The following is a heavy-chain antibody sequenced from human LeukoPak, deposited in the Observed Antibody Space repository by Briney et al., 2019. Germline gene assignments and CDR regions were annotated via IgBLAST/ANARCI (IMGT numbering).Heavy chain of an antibody. J-gene: IGHJ4*02. CDR2: INPNSGGT. Sequence: ASVKVSCKASGYTFTGYYMHWVRQAPGQGLEWMGWINPNSGGTNYAQKFQGRVTMTRDTSISTAYMELSRLRSDDTAVYYCARDILTYYYDSSGYYRDYWGQGTLVTVSS. D-gene: IGHD3-22*01. V-gene: IGHV1-2*02. CDR1: GYTFTGYY. CDR3: ARDILTYYYDSSGYYRDY.